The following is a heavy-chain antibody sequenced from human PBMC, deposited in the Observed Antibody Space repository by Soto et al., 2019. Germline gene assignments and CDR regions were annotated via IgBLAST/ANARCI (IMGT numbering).Heavy chain of an antibody. J-gene: IGHJ5*02. D-gene: IGHD3-10*01. CDR2: ISGNGIAT. V-gene: IGHV3-23*01. CDR1: GFIFSYHA. Sequence: PGGSLRLSCEASGFIFSYHAMSWVRQAPGKGLEWVSAISGNGIATYYADSVKGRFTISRDNSKNTLYLQMNRLRADDTAVYYCARDAISMVRGTNNRFDPWGQGTLVTVSS. CDR3: ARDAISMVRGTNNRFDP.